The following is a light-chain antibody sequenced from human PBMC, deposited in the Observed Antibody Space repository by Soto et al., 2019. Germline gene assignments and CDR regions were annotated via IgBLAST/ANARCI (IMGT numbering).Light chain of an antibody. CDR3: TAWTTSTTMI. J-gene: IGLJ2*01. V-gene: IGLV2-14*03. CDR1: SSDIGAYNY. CDR2: DVN. Sequence: QSVLTQPASVSGSPGQSITISCTGTSSDIGAYNYVSWYQQHPGKAPKLMIYDVNIRPSGVSNRFSCSKSGNTASLTISGLQADDEADYYCTAWTTSTTMIFGGGTKLTVL.